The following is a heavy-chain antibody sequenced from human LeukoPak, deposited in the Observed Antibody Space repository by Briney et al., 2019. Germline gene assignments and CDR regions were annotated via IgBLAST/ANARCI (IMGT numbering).Heavy chain of an antibody. CDR3: ARDHGSYYDSGGQRTFDY. CDR2: IIPIFGTA. Sequence: SVKVSCKASGGTFSSYAISWVRQAPGQGLEWMGGIIPIFGTANYAQKFQGRVTITADESTSTAYMELSSLRSEDTAVYYCARDHGSYYDSGGQRTFDYWGQGTLVTVSS. CDR1: GGTFSSYA. V-gene: IGHV1-69*13. J-gene: IGHJ4*02. D-gene: IGHD3-22*01.